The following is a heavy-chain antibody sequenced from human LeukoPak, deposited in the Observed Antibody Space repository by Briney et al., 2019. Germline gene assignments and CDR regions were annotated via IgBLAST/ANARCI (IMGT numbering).Heavy chain of an antibody. V-gene: IGHV4-31*11. Sequence: SETLSLTCAVYGGSFSGYYWSWIRQHPGKGLEWIGYIYYSGSTYYNPSLKSRVTISVDTSKNQFSLKLSSVTAADTAVYYCARGTGSSSWYYWFDPWGQGTLVTVSS. J-gene: IGHJ5*02. CDR1: GGSFSGYY. CDR3: ARGTGSSSWYYWFDP. D-gene: IGHD6-13*01. CDR2: IYYSGST.